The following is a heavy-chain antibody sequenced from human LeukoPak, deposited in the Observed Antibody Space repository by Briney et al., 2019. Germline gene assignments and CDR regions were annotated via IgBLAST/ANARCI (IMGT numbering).Heavy chain of an antibody. V-gene: IGHV1-69*04. D-gene: IGHD5-24*01. CDR1: GGTFSSYA. CDR3: MTRSRDGYNYGAFDI. J-gene: IGHJ3*02. Sequence: EASVKVSCKASGGTFSSYAISWVRQAPGQGLEWMGRIIPILGIANYAQKFQGRVTITADKSTSTAYMELSSLRSEDTAVYYCMTRSRDGYNYGAFDIWGQGTMVTVSS. CDR2: IIPILGIA.